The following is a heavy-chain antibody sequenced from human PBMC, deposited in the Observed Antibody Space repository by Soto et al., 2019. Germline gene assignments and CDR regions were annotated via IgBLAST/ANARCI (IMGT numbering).Heavy chain of an antibody. CDR3: ARIPYYYYGSGSYGAPYYGMDV. J-gene: IGHJ6*02. CDR2: IYYSGST. CDR1: GGSISSSSYY. D-gene: IGHD3-10*01. Sequence: SETLSLTCTVSGGSISSSSYYWGRIRQPPGKGLEWIGSIYYSGSTYYNPSRKSRVAISVDTSKNQFSLKLSSVTAADTAVYYCARIPYYYYGSGSYGAPYYGMDVWGQGTTVTVSS. V-gene: IGHV4-39*01.